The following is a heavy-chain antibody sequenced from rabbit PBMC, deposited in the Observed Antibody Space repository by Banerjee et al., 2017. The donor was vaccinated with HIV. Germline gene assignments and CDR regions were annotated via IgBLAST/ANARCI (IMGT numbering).Heavy chain of an antibody. Sequence: QEQLEESGGDLVKPEGSLTLTCTASGIDISRYNMQWVRQSPEKGLEYIGYIHYDGRTYYASWVNGRFTISKTSSTTVTLQMTSLTAADTATYFCARDLTGVTGWNFSLWGQGTLVTVS. V-gene: IGHV1S45*01. J-gene: IGHJ4*01. CDR3: ARDLTGVTGWNFSL. CDR1: GIDISRYNM. D-gene: IGHD7-1*01. CDR2: IHYDGRT.